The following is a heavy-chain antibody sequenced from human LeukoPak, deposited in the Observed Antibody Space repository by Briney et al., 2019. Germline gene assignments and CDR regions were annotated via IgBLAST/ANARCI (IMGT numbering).Heavy chain of an antibody. CDR1: GGFISSGGYY. V-gene: IGHV4-30-2*02. J-gene: IGHJ3*02. D-gene: IGHD3-22*01. Sequence: SETLFLTCTVSGGFISSGGYYWSWIRAPPGKGPEWIGYIYHSVSAYYDPSIKSRFTISVDSFKNQLSLKLSSVTAADTAVYYCARTYYDSSGDAFDIWGQGTMVTVSS. CDR2: IYHSVSA. CDR3: ARTYYDSSGDAFDI.